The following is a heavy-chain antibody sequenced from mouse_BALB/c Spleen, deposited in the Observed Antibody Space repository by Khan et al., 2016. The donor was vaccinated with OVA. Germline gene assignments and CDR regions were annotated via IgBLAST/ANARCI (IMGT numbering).Heavy chain of an antibody. V-gene: IGHV1S81*02. CDR1: GYTFTSYY. J-gene: IGHJ3*01. CDR3: IRGGYGGFAY. CDR2: INPSNGGT. D-gene: IGHD1-2*01. Sequence: QVQLQQSGAELVKPGASVKLSCKASGYTFTSYYMYWVKQRPGQGLEWIGEINPSNGGTNFNEKFKIKATLTVDKSSSTADMQLSSLTSEDSAVYYCIRGGYGGFAYWGQGTLVTVS.